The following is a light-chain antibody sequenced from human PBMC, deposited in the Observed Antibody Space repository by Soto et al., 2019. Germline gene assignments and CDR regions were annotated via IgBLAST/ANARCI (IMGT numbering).Light chain of an antibody. CDR1: TSDVGGYNY. CDR3: TSYTSSSTWM. Sequence: QSALTQPASVSGSPGQSITISCTGTTSDVGGYNYVSWFQQYPGKAPKLKIYEVSNRPSGVSNRFSGSKSGNTASLTISDLQAEDEADYYCTSYTSSSTWMFGGGTKVTVL. CDR2: EVS. V-gene: IGLV2-14*01. J-gene: IGLJ3*02.